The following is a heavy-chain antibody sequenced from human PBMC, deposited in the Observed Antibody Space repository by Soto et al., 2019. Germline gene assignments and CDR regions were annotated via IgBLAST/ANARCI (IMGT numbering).Heavy chain of an antibody. CDR3: ARSPPYYDILTGYYAGYFDS. V-gene: IGHV1-18*04. D-gene: IGHD3-9*01. J-gene: IGHJ4*03. CDR1: GYTFTSDA. CDR2: ISAYSGNT. Sequence: ASVKVSCKASGYTFTSDAISWVRQAPGQGLEWMGWISAYSGNTNYAQKLQGRVTMTTDTSTSTAYMELRSLRSDDTAVYYCARSPPYYDILTGYYAGYFDSWG.